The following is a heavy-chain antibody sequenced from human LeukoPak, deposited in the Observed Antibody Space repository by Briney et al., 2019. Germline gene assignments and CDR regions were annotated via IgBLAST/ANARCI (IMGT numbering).Heavy chain of an antibody. CDR2: ISGSGGST. J-gene: IGHJ6*02. V-gene: IGHV3-23*01. CDR1: GFIFSHHG. CDR3: AKDLYCSSTSCLGGMDV. Sequence: GRSLRLSCAASGFIFSHHGMHWVRQAPGKGLEWVSAISGSGGSTYYADSVKGRFTISRDNSKNTLYLQMNSLRAEDTAVYYCAKDLYCSSTSCLGGMDVWGQGTTVTVSS. D-gene: IGHD2-2*01.